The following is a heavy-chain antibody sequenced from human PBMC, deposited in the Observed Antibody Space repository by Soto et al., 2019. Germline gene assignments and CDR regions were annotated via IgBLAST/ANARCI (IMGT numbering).Heavy chain of an antibody. Sequence: EVQLVESGGGLVQPGGSLRLSCAASGFTFSSYAMHWVRQAPGKGLEYVSAISSNGGSTYYANSVKGRFTISRDNSKNTLYLQMGSLRAEDMAVYYCARSSIAAEYPIGYNWFDPWGQGTLVTVSS. D-gene: IGHD6-13*01. J-gene: IGHJ5*02. CDR1: GFTFSSYA. CDR3: ARSSIAAEYPIGYNWFDP. CDR2: ISSNGGST. V-gene: IGHV3-64*01.